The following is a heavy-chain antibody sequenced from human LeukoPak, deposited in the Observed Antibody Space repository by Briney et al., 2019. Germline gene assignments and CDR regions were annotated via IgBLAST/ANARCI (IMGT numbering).Heavy chain of an antibody. CDR3: AKDHSSSFDY. CDR1: GFTFDDYA. V-gene: IGHV3-9*01. J-gene: IGHJ4*02. Sequence: GRPLRLSCAASGFTFDDYAMHWVRQAPGKGLEWVSGISWNSGSIGYADSVKGRFTISRDNAKNSLYLQMNSLRAEDTALYYCAKDHSSSFDYWGQGTLVTVSS. D-gene: IGHD6-13*01. CDR2: ISWNSGSI.